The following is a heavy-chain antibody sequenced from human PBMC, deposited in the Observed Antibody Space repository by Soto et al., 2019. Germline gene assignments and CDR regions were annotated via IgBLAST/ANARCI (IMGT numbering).Heavy chain of an antibody. Sequence: GGSLRLSCVVSGLTFSSYAMHWVRQTPGKGLEWVSVIYSGGSTYYADSVKGRFTISRDNSKNTLYLQMNSLRAEDTAVYYCARNYYDSGGGFDYWGQGTLVTV. CDR1: GLTFSSYA. D-gene: IGHD3-22*01. J-gene: IGHJ4*02. V-gene: IGHV3-53*01. CDR2: IYSGGST. CDR3: ARNYYDSGGGFDY.